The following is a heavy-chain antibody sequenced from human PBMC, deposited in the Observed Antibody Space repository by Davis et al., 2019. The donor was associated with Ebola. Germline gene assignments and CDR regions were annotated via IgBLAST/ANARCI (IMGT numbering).Heavy chain of an antibody. CDR1: GFTFSDYY. V-gene: IGHV3-11*01. CDR3: ARGNYVWGSYRLYFDY. Sequence: GGSLRLSCAASGFTFSDYYMSWIRQAPGKGLEWVSYISSSGSTIYYADSVKGRFTISRDNAKNSLYLQMNSLRAEDTAVYYCARGNYVWGSYRLYFDYWGQGTLVTVSS. CDR2: ISSSGSTI. D-gene: IGHD3-16*02. J-gene: IGHJ4*02.